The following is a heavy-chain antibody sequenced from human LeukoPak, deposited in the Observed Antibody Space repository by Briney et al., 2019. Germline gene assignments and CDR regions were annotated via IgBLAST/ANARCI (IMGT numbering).Heavy chain of an antibody. CDR2: IIPIFGTA. D-gene: IGHD2-15*01. CDR3: ARGRYCSGGSCYAHYYYYMDV. J-gene: IGHJ6*03. CDR1: GGTFSSYA. V-gene: IGHV1-69*05. Sequence: ASVKVSCKASGGTFSSYAISWVRQAPGQGLEWMGGIIPIFGTANYAQKFQGRVTITTDESTSTAYMELSSLRSEDTAVYYCARGRYCSGGSCYAHYYYYMDVWGKGTTVTVSS.